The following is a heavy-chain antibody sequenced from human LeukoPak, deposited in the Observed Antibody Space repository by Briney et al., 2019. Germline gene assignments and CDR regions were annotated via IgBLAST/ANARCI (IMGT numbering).Heavy chain of an antibody. CDR2: ISAYNGNT. Sequence: GASVKVSCKASGYTFTSYGISWVRQAPGQGLEWMGWISAYNGNTNYAQKLQGRVTMTTDTSTSTAYMELRSLRSDDTAVYYCARLAQLWLRYYYGMDVWGKGTTVTVSS. CDR1: GYTFTSYG. CDR3: ARLAQLWLRYYYGMDV. D-gene: IGHD5-18*01. J-gene: IGHJ6*04. V-gene: IGHV1-18*04.